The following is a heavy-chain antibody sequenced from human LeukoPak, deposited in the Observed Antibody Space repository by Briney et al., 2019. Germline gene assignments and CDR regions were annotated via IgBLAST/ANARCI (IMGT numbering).Heavy chain of an antibody. CDR1: GYTFTSYG. J-gene: IGHJ4*02. Sequence: ASVKVSCKASGYTFTSYGISWVRQAPGQGLEWMGWISAYNGNTNYAQKLQGRVTMTTDTSTSTAYMELRSLRSDDAAVYYCASSAVPHYDILTGYTPPNFDYWGQGTLVTVSS. D-gene: IGHD3-9*01. CDR2: ISAYNGNT. V-gene: IGHV1-18*01. CDR3: ASSAVPHYDILTGYTPPNFDY.